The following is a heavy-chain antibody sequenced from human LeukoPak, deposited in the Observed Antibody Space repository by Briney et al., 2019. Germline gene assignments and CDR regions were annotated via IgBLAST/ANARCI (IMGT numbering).Heavy chain of an antibody. J-gene: IGHJ4*02. CDR1: GFTFSTYA. D-gene: IGHD6-13*01. V-gene: IGHV3-30*04. Sequence: GGSLRLSCAASGFTFSTYALHWVRLTQGNGLEWVAVISSDGTTEYYADSVKGRLTISRDNSKNTLFLQIDSLRTEDTGVYYCARDAWQLAQRFDYWGQGTRVTVSS. CDR2: ISSDGTTE. CDR3: ARDAWQLAQRFDY.